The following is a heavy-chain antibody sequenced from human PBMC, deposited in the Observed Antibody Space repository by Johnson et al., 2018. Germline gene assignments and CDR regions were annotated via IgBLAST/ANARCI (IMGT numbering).Heavy chain of an antibody. V-gene: IGHV3-48*02. Sequence: VQLVESGGGLVQPGGSLRLSCAASGFTFSSYSMNWVRQAPGKGLEGVSYISSSSSTIYYADSVTGRFTISRDNAKNSLYLQMNSLRDEDTAVYYCARAIVGKGYFQHWGQGTLVTVSS. CDR2: ISSSSSTI. D-gene: IGHD1-26*01. J-gene: IGHJ1*01. CDR1: GFTFSSYS. CDR3: ARAIVGKGYFQH.